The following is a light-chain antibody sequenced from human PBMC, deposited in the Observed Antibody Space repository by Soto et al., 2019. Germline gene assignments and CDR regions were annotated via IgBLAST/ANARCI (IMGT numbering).Light chain of an antibody. V-gene: IGKV3-11*01. CDR1: QSVSSY. J-gene: IGKJ1*01. CDR3: QQRSNWPRT. CDR2: DAS. Sequence: EIVLTQSPATLSLSPGERATLSCRASQSVSSYLAWYQQKPGQAPRLLIYDASNRATGIPARFSGGGSGTDFTLTISSLEPEDFAVYYCQQRSNWPRTFGQGTKMDIK.